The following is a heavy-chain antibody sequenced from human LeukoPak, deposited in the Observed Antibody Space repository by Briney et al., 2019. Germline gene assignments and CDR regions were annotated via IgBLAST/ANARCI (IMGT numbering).Heavy chain of an antibody. Sequence: GGSLRLSCAGSGFTFSRYSMNWFRQAPGKGLERVSSISSRSTNIFYADSVKGRFTISRDNAKNSLYLQMNSLGAEDTAVYYCARDAPWLLPEGYLYSLPVWAKGPTVHVPS. V-gene: IGHV3-21*01. CDR1: GFTFSRYS. CDR3: ARDAPWLLPEGYLYSLPV. J-gene: IGHJ6*04. CDR2: ISSRSTNI. D-gene: IGHD2-15*01.